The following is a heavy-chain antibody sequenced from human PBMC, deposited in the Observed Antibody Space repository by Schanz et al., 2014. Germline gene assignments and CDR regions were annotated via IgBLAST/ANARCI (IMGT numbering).Heavy chain of an antibody. Sequence: EVQVLESGEGLVEAGGSLRLSCAASGVTFSSYAMSWVRQASGKGLEWVSSINSRSNFIYYADSVKGRFTISRDNSKNTLFLQMSSLRAEDTAVYYCARDGDFDYWGQGTLVTVSS. CDR1: GVTFSSYA. CDR3: ARDGDFDY. J-gene: IGHJ4*02. V-gene: IGHV3-23*05. CDR2: INSRSNFI.